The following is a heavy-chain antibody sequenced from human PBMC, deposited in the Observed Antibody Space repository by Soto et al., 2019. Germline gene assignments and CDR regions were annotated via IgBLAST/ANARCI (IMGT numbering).Heavy chain of an antibody. CDR3: ARGASGEVSFDY. D-gene: IGHD3-10*01. CDR2: ISANSRNT. CDR1: GYTFSTFG. J-gene: IGHJ4*02. Sequence: QIQLVQSGAEVEKPGASVKVSCKASGYTFSTFGISWVRQAPGQGLEWMGWISANSRNTKYEQRVQGRVTLTTDTSTSTAYMELRSLRSDDTAVYYCARGASGEVSFDYWGQGILVTVSS. V-gene: IGHV1-18*01.